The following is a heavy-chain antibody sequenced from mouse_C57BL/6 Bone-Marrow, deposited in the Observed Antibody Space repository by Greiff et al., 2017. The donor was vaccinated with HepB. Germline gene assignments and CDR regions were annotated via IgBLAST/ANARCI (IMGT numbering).Heavy chain of an antibody. CDR1: GYAFTNYL. CDR3: ASLHYYGSSSLFAY. Sequence: VQLQESGAELVRPGTSVKVSCKASGYAFTNYLIEWVKQRPGQGLEWIGVINPGSGGTNYNEKFKGKATLTADKSSSTAYMQLSSLTSEDSAVYFCASLHYYGSSSLFAYWGQGTLVTVSA. V-gene: IGHV1-54*01. D-gene: IGHD1-1*01. CDR2: INPGSGGT. J-gene: IGHJ3*01.